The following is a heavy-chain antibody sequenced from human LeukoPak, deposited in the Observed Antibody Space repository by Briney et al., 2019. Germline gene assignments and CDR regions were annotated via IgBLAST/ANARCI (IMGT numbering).Heavy chain of an antibody. V-gene: IGHV1-18*01. Sequence: ASVNVSCKASGYTFTSYGISWVRQAPGQGLEWMGWISAYNGNTNYAQKLQGRVTMTTDTSTSTAYMELRSLRSDDTAVYYCARDNPRWLMPTRVDYWGQGTLVTVSS. D-gene: IGHD4-23*01. CDR1: GYTFTSYG. CDR2: ISAYNGNT. J-gene: IGHJ4*02. CDR3: ARDNPRWLMPTRVDY.